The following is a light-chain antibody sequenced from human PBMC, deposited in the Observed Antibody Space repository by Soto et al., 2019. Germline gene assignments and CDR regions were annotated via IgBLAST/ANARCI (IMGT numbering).Light chain of an antibody. V-gene: IGKV3-20*01. J-gene: IGKJ1*01. CDR2: GAS. CDR3: RQYGSSPWT. CDR1: QSVSSSY. Sequence: EIVLTQSPGTLSLSPGERATLSCRASQSVSSSYLAWYQQKPGQAPRLLIYGASSRATVIPDRFSGSGSGTDFTFTISRLEPEDFAVYYCRQYGSSPWTFGQGTKVEIK.